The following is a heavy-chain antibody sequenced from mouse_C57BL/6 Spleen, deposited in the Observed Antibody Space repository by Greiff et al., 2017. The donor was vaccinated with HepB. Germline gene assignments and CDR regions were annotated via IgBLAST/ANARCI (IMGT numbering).Heavy chain of an antibody. V-gene: IGHV1-81*01. CDR2: IYPRSGNT. CDR1: GYTFTSYG. D-gene: IGHD2-2*01. J-gene: IGHJ4*01. CDR3: ARGWLRRDAMDY. Sequence: VQLQQSGAELARPGASVKLSCKASGYTFTSYGISWVKQRTGQGLEWIGEIYPRSGNTYYNEKFKGKATLTADKSSSTAYMELRSLTSEDSAVYFCARGWLRRDAMDYWGQGTSVTVSS.